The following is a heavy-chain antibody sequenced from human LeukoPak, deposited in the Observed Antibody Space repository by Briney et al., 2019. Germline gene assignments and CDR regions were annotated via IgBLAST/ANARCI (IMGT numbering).Heavy chain of an antibody. D-gene: IGHD4-17*01. V-gene: IGHV3-73*01. CDR3: TRRRAVTTSFYYYGMDV. Sequence: GGSLRLSCAASGFTFSGSAMHWVRQASGKGLEWVGRIRSKANSYATAYAASVKGRFTISRDDSKNTAYLQMNSLKTKDTAVYYCTRRRAVTTSFYYYGMDVWGKGTTVTVSS. CDR1: GFTFSGSA. J-gene: IGHJ6*04. CDR2: IRSKANSYAT.